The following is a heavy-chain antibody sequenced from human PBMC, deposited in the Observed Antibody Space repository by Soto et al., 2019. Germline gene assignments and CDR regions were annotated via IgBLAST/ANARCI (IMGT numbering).Heavy chain of an antibody. J-gene: IGHJ6*02. Sequence: SVKVSCKASGFTFTSSAVQWVRQARGQRLEWIGWIVVCSGNTNYAQKLQERVTITRDTSTSTAYMELSSLRSDDTAVYYCARVRFVLATPDYCYGMDVWGQGTTVTVSS. V-gene: IGHV1-58*01. CDR1: GFTFTSSA. CDR3: ARVRFVLATPDYCYGMDV. CDR2: IVVCSGNT. D-gene: IGHD3-3*01.